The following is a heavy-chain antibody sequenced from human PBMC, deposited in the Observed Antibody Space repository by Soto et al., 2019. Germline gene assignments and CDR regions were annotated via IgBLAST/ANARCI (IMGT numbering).Heavy chain of an antibody. CDR3: ARAARHYDFWSGYLTEAFDAFDI. Sequence: GESLKISCKGSGYSFTSYWIGWVRQMPGKGLEWMGIIYPGDSDTRYSPSFQGQVTISADKSISTAYLQWSSLKASDTAMYYCARAARHYDFWSGYLTEAFDAFDIWGQGTMVTVSS. CDR2: IYPGDSDT. D-gene: IGHD3-3*01. V-gene: IGHV5-51*01. J-gene: IGHJ3*02. CDR1: GYSFTSYW.